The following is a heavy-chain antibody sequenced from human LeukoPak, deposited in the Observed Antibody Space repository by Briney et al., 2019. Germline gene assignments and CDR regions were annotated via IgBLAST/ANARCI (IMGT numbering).Heavy chain of an antibody. CDR2: IFPGDSDT. CDR3: AKASSPLDGFDI. CDR1: EYTFTTSW. J-gene: IGHJ3*02. D-gene: IGHD3-10*01. Sequence: GESLKISCKGSEYTFTTSWIAWVRQMPGQGLEWMGIIFPGDSDTRYSPSFQGQVTISADKSISTAYLQWSSLKASDTAMYYCAKASSPLDGFDIWGQGTMVTVSS. V-gene: IGHV5-51*01.